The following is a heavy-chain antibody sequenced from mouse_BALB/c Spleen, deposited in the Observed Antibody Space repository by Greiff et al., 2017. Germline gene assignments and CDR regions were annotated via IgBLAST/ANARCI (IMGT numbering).Heavy chain of an antibody. D-gene: IGHD2-2*01. CDR2: IRNKANGYTT. V-gene: IGHV7-3*02. CDR3: ARDLYGYDDGDY. Sequence: DVMLVESGGGLVQPGGSLRLSCATSGFTFTDYYMSWVRQPPGKALEWLGFIRNKANGYTTEYSASVKGRFTISRDNSQSILYLQMNTLRAEDSATYYCARDLYGYDDGDYWGQGTSVTVSS. CDR1: GFTFTDYY. J-gene: IGHJ4*01.